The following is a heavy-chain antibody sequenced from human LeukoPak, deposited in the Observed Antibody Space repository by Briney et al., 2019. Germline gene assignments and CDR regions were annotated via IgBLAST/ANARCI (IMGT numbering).Heavy chain of an antibody. V-gene: IGHV4-59*01. CDR2: IYYSGST. J-gene: IGHJ3*02. CDR1: GGSISSYY. Sequence: NSSETLSLTCTVSGGSISSYYWSWIRQPPGKGLEWIGYIYYSGSTNYNPSLKSRVTISVDTSKNQFSLKLSSVTAADTAVHYCARGGLLGDAFDIWGQGTMVTVSS. CDR3: ARGGLLGDAFDI. D-gene: IGHD2-15*01.